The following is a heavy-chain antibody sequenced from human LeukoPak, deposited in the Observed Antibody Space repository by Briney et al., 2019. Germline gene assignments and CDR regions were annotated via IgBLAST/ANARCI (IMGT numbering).Heavy chain of an antibody. D-gene: IGHD3-10*01. CDR1: GFTFSDYA. CDR2: ISYEGSNK. CDR3: ARDRTRAARLGGLDY. J-gene: IGHJ4*02. Sequence: GRCLRLSCAASGFTFSDYALHWVRQAPGKGLEWVAVISYEGSNKYYADSVEGRFTISRDNSKNSLYLQMDSLRDEDTAVYYCARDRTRAARLGGLDYWGQGAMVTVSS. V-gene: IGHV3-30-3*01.